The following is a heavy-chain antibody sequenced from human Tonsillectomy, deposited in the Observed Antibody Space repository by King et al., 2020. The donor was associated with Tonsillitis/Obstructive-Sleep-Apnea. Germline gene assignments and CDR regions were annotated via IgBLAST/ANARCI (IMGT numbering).Heavy chain of an antibody. CDR2: FFDSGAT. J-gene: IGHJ4*02. V-gene: IGHV4-59*11. Sequence: VQLQESGPGLGKPSETLSLTCTVSGGSISTHYWSWIRQSPGKGLEWIGHFFDSGATNYNPSLKSRVTISADTSKNQFSLKLSSVTAADTAVYYCARARWDRFFEYWGQGTLVTVSS. CDR1: GGSISTHY. CDR3: ARARWDRFFEY. D-gene: IGHD1-26*01.